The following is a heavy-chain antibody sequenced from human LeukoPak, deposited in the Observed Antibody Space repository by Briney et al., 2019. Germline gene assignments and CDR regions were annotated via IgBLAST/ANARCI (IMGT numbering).Heavy chain of an antibody. CDR2: FDPEDGET. D-gene: IGHD6-13*01. CDR3: ATRILAAAGYFDY. J-gene: IGHJ4*02. V-gene: IGHV1-24*01. Sequence: ASVTVSCKVSGYTLTELSMHWVRQAPGKGLEWMGGFDPEDGETIYAQKFQGRVTMTEDTSTDTAYMELSSLRSEDTAAYYCATRILAAAGYFDYWGQGTLVTVSS. CDR1: GYTLTELS.